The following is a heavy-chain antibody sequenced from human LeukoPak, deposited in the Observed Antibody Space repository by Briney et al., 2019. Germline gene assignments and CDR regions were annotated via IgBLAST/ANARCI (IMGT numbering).Heavy chain of an antibody. CDR2: ISYAGDNK. J-gene: IGHJ6*03. D-gene: IGHD5-24*01. Sequence: GGSLRLSCAASGFPFDSFGMHWVRQAPGKGLEWLSLISYAGDNKYEADSVKGRFTISRDNSKNTLFLQMDSLQPDDTAMYFCAKGAGYNFYYMDVWGKGTMVSVSS. V-gene: IGHV3-30*18. CDR1: GFPFDSFG. CDR3: AKGAGYNFYYMDV.